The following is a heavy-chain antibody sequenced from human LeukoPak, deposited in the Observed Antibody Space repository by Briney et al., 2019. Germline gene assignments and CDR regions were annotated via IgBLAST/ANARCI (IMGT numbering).Heavy chain of an antibody. CDR3: ERVAPGYSSYDGGMDV. Sequence: GESLKISCKDSTYSFSTSWIVWVRQVPGKGLEWMGIIYPGDSDNRHRPSFQGQVTLSAAKSISPAYSPCGSLKAPDPGSNYWERVAPGYSSYDGGMDVWGQGTTVTVSS. J-gene: IGHJ6*02. CDR2: IYPGDSDN. CDR1: TYSFSTSW. V-gene: IGHV5-51*01. D-gene: IGHD5-18*01.